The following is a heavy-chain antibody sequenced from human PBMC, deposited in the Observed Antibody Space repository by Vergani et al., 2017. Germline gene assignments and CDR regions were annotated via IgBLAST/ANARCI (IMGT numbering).Heavy chain of an antibody. J-gene: IGHJ4*02. V-gene: IGHV1-18*01. D-gene: IGHD3-10*01. CDR3: ARDALNLIYGSGTPFDY. CDR2: ISAYNGNT. Sequence: QVQLVQSGAEVKKPGASVKVSCKASGYTFTSYGISWVRQAPGQGLEWMGWISAYNGNTNYAQKLQGRVTMTTDTSTSTAYMELRSLRSDDTAVYYCARDALNLIYGSGTPFDYWGQGTLVTVSS. CDR1: GYTFTSYG.